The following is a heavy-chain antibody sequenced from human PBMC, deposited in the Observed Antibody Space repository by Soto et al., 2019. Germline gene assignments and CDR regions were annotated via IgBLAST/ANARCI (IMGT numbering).Heavy chain of an antibody. V-gene: IGHV4-59*12. J-gene: IGHJ5*02. CDR1: GGSISNYY. CDR3: ARVPGP. Sequence: SETLSLTCTVSGGSISNYYWSWIRQPPGRGLEWIGHIFYSGSTNYNPALKSRVTISVDRSKNQFSLKLSSVTAADTAVYYCARVPGPWGQGTLVTVSS. D-gene: IGHD7-27*01. CDR2: IFYSGST.